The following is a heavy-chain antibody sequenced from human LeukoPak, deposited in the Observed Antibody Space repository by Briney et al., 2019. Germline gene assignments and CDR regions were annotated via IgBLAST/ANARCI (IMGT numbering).Heavy chain of an antibody. CDR3: GRDSIGITMVRGVIE. D-gene: IGHD3-10*01. CDR2: IYYSGST. J-gene: IGHJ4*02. V-gene: IGHV4-31*03. CDR1: GGSISSGGYY. Sequence: PSQTLSLTCTVSGGSISSGGYYWSWIRQHPGKGLEWIGYIYYSGSTYYNPSLKSRVTISVDTSKNQFSLKLSSVTAADTAVYYCGRDSIGITMVRGVIEWGQGTLVTVSS.